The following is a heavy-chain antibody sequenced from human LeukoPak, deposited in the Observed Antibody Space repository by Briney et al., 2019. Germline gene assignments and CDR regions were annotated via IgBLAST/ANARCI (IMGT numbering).Heavy chain of an antibody. CDR3: TRPLAYDLWSGYPNWFDP. CDR2: IKSKTAGGTT. J-gene: IGHJ5*02. CDR1: GFTFSNAW. Sequence: GGSLRLSCAASGFTFSNAWMSWVRQAPGKGLEWVGRIKSKTAGGTTDDAAPVKDRFTISRDDSKNTLYLQLNGLKTEDTAVYYCTRPLAYDLWSGYPNWFDPWGQGTLVTVSS. D-gene: IGHD3-3*01. V-gene: IGHV3-15*01.